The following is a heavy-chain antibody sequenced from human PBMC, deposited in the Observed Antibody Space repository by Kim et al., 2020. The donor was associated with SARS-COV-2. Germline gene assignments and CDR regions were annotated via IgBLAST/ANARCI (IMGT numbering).Heavy chain of an antibody. CDR3: ARLLSYYYGMDV. V-gene: IGHV3-33*01. Sequence: KDNTDSVKGRFTIARDNSKNTRYLQMTSLRAEDTAVYYCARLLSYYYGMDVWGQGTTVTVSS. CDR2: K. J-gene: IGHJ6*02.